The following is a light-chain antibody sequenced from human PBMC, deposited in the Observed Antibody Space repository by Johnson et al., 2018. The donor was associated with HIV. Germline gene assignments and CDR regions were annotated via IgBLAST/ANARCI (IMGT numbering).Light chain of an antibody. J-gene: IGLJ1*01. CDR1: SSNIGNNY. CDR2: ENN. V-gene: IGLV1-51*02. Sequence: QSVLTQPPSVSAAPGQKVTISCSGSSSNIGNNYVSWYQQLPGTAPKLLIYENNKRPSGTPDRFSGSKSGTSATLGIPRLQTGDEADYYCGTWDSSLSAGNYVFRTGTKFTAL. CDR3: GTWDSSLSAGNYV.